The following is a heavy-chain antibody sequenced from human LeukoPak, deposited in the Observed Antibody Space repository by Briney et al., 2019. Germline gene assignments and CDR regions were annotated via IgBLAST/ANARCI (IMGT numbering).Heavy chain of an antibody. V-gene: IGHV3-7*01. D-gene: IGHD4/OR15-4a*01. Sequence: PGGSLRLSCAASGFTLSSDWMNWVRQAQGKGLEWVANIKQDGSEKYYVDSVKGRFTISRDNAKNSLYLQMNSLRAEDTAVYYCARDQGAHGLDVWGQGTTVTVSS. CDR1: GFTLSSDW. CDR2: IKQDGSEK. CDR3: ARDQGAHGLDV. J-gene: IGHJ6*02.